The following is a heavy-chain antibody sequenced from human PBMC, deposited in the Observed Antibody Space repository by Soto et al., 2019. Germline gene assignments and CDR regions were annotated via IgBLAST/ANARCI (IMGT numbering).Heavy chain of an antibody. CDR3: ARAFGVFAGKLYYYYGMDV. CDR1: GGSISSGGYY. CDR2: SYYSGST. D-gene: IGHD3-3*01. Sequence: QVQLQESGPGLVTPSQTLSLTCTVSGGSISSGGYYWSWIRQHPGKGLEWIGYSYYSGSTYYNPALKSRVTIAVDTSKNQFSLKLSSVTAADTAVYYCARAFGVFAGKLYYYYGMDVWGQGTTVTVSS. J-gene: IGHJ6*02. V-gene: IGHV4-31*03.